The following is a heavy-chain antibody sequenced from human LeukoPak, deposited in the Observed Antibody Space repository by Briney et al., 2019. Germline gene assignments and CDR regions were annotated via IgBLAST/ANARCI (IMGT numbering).Heavy chain of an antibody. CDR2: ISAYNGNT. CDR1: GYTFTSFG. CDR3: ARDNLGFDY. D-gene: IGHD7-27*01. J-gene: IGHJ4*02. Sequence: ASVKVSCKASGYTFTSFGIIWVRQAPGQGLEWMGWISAYNGNTNYAQKAQGRITMTTDRSTSTAYMELRSLRPDDTAVYYCARDNLGFDYWGQGTLVTVSS. V-gene: IGHV1-18*01.